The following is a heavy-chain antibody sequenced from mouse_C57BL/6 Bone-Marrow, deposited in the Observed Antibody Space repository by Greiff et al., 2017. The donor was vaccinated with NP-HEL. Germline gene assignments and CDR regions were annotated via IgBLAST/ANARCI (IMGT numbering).Heavy chain of an antibody. CDR2: INPSNGGT. V-gene: IGHV1-53*01. Sequence: QVQLKQPGTELVKPGASVKLSCKASGYTFTSYWMHWVKQRPGQGLEWIGNINPSNGGTNYNEKFKSKATLTVDKSSSTAYMQLSSLTSEHSAVYYCARGRANWEYFDYWGQGTTLTVSS. CDR1: GYTFTSYW. D-gene: IGHD4-1*01. CDR3: ARGRANWEYFDY. J-gene: IGHJ2*01.